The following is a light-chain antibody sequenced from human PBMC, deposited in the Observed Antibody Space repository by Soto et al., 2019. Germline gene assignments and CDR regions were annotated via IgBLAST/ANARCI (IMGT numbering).Light chain of an antibody. CDR2: GAS. V-gene: IGKV3-20*01. Sequence: EIVLTQSPGTLSLSPGERATLSCRASQSVSSSYLAWYQHKPGQAPRLLIYGASSRATGIPDRVSGGVSGTGFTLTIGRLESGDSAVYYWQQYGSWFGQGTKVEIK. CDR3: QQYGSW. CDR1: QSVSSSY. J-gene: IGKJ1*01.